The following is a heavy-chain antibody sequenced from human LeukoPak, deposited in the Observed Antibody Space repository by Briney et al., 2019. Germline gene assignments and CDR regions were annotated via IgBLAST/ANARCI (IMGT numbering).Heavy chain of an antibody. D-gene: IGHD3-9*01. Sequence: GGSLRLSCAASGFTISTYNMNWVRQAPGKGLEWVSYISDSSTYIYYADSVKGRFTISRDNAKNSLYLQMNSLRAEDTAVYYCARVDPLTDAFDIWGQGTMVTVSS. CDR3: ARVDPLTDAFDI. CDR1: GFTISTYN. V-gene: IGHV3-21*04. CDR2: ISDSSTYI. J-gene: IGHJ3*02.